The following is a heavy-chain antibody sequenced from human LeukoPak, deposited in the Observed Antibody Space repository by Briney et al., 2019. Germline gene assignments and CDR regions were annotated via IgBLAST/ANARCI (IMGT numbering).Heavy chain of an antibody. Sequence: GGSLRLSCAASGFTFSNYGLHWVRQAPGKGLEWVAFIRYDGSNKYYADSMKGRFTISRDNSKNMLYLQMNSLRSEDTALYYCTRDNIAGSGSSDWGQGTLVTVSS. J-gene: IGHJ4*02. D-gene: IGHD3-10*01. CDR3: TRDNIAGSGSSD. CDR2: IRYDGSNK. CDR1: GFTFSNYG. V-gene: IGHV3-30*02.